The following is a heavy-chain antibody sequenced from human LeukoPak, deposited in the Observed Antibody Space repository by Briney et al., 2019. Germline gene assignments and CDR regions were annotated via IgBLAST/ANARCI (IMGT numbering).Heavy chain of an antibody. D-gene: IGHD2-15*01. J-gene: IGHJ4*02. CDR1: GYTFTSYY. CDR2: INPNTGGT. V-gene: IGHV1-2*04. Sequence: ASVKVSCKASGYTFTSYYMHWVRQAPGQGLEWMGWINPNTGGTNYAQKFQGWVTMTRDTSISTAYMELSRLRFDDTAVYYCAREGGTDFDYWGQGTLVTVSS. CDR3: AREGGTDFDY.